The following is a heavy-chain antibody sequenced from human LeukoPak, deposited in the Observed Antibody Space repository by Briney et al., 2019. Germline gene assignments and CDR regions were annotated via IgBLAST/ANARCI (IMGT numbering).Heavy chain of an antibody. CDR3: ARGTVTGFDY. D-gene: IGHD4-17*01. CDR2: IYYSGST. CDR1: GGSISSGGYY. V-gene: IGHV4-31*03. Sequence: SETLSLTCTVSGGSISSGGYYWSWIRQPPGKGLEWIGYIYYSGSTYYHPSLKSRVTISVDTSKNQFSLKLSSVTAADTAVYYCARGTVTGFDYWGQGTLVTVSS. J-gene: IGHJ4*02.